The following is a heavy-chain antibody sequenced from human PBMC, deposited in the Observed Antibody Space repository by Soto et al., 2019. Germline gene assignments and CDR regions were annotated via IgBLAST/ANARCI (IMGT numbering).Heavy chain of an antibody. J-gene: IGHJ4*02. CDR1: GDSISSGGYS. CDR3: ARDSRSGYYLDY. V-gene: IGHV4-30-2*01. D-gene: IGHD3-22*01. Sequence: QLQLQESGSGLVKPSQTLSLTCAVSGDSISSGGYSWNWIRQPPGKGLEWIGYIYNSGGTDYNPSLKSRVTITVDSSNNQFSLKLSSVTAADTAVYYCARDSRSGYYLDYWGQGTLVTVSS. CDR2: IYNSGGT.